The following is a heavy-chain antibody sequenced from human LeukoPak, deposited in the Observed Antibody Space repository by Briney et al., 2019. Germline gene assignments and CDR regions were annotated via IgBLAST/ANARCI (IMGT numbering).Heavy chain of an antibody. D-gene: IGHD6-13*01. CDR1: GFTFSSYA. Sequence: GGSLRLSCAASGFTFSSYAMSWVRQAPGKGLEWVSAISGSSGSTYYADSVKGRFTISRDNSKNTLYLQMNSLRAEDTAVYYCAKDLEQQLLRDGYFDYWGQGTLVTVSS. CDR3: AKDLEQQLLRDGYFDY. V-gene: IGHV3-23*01. CDR2: ISGSSGST. J-gene: IGHJ4*02.